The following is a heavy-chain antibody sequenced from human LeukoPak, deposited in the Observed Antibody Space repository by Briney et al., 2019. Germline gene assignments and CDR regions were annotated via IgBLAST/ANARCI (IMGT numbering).Heavy chain of an antibody. CDR1: GYSFTSYW. Sequence: GESLKISCEGSGYSFTSYWIAWVRQMPGKGLEWMGIIYPGDSDTRYSPSFQGQVTISADKSISTAYLQWSSLKASDTAMYYCARHSDYGAQGDWFDPWGQGTLVTVSS. CDR3: ARHSDYGAQGDWFDP. J-gene: IGHJ5*02. V-gene: IGHV5-51*01. CDR2: IYPGDSDT. D-gene: IGHD4-17*01.